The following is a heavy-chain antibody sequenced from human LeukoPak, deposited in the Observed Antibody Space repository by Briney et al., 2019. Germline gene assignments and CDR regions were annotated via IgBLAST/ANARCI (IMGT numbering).Heavy chain of an antibody. CDR2: IYYSGST. J-gene: IGHJ3*02. V-gene: IGHV4-59*08. D-gene: IGHD3-10*01. Sequence: SETLSLTCTVSGGSVSSYYWSWIRQPPGKGLEWIGYIYYSGSTNYNPSLKSRVTISVDTSKNQFSLKLSSVTAADTAVYYCARPLWFGELNAFDIWGQGTMVTVSS. CDR1: GGSVSSYY. CDR3: ARPLWFGELNAFDI.